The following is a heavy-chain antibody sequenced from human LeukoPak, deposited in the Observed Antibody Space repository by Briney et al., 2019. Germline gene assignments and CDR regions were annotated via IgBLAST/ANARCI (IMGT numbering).Heavy chain of an antibody. CDR1: GFTFSSDW. Sequence: GGSLSLSGAASGFTFSSDWMSWVRQAPGKGLEWVANIKQDGSEKYYVDSVKGRFTISRDNAKNSLYLQMNSLRAEDTAVYYCASHSSSSRYNWFDPWGQGTLVTVSS. D-gene: IGHD6-6*01. V-gene: IGHV3-7*01. J-gene: IGHJ5*02. CDR3: ASHSSSSRYNWFDP. CDR2: IKQDGSEK.